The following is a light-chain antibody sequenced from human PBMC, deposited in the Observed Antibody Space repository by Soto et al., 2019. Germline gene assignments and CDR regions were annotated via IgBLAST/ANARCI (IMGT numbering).Light chain of an antibody. CDR2: GAS. CDR3: QQYNNWHFT. J-gene: IGKJ3*01. V-gene: IGKV3-15*01. CDR1: QSVSSS. Sequence: EIVVTQSPATLSVSPGERVTLSCRASQSVSSSLAWYQQRPGQAPRLLIYGASTRATGIPARFSGSGSGTEFTLTISSLQSVDFAVYYCQQYNNWHFTFGPGTKVDIK.